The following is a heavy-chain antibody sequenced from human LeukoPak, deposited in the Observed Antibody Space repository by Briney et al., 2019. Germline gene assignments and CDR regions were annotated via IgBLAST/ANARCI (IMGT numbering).Heavy chain of an antibody. D-gene: IGHD3-10*01. CDR1: GGSFSGYY. CDR2: INHSGST. Sequence: SETLSLTCAVYGGSFSGYYWSWIRQPPGKGLEWIGGINHSGSTNYNPSLKSRVTISVDTSKNQFSLKLSSVTAADTAVYYCARGGSTMVRGVITPQIFDYWGQGTLVTVSS. J-gene: IGHJ4*02. V-gene: IGHV4-34*01. CDR3: ARGGSTMVRGVITPQIFDY.